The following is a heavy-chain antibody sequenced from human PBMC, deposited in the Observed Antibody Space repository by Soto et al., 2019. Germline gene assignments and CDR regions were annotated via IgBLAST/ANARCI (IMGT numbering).Heavy chain of an antibody. Sequence: ASVKVSCKASGYTFASYGISWVRQAPGQGLEWMGWISAHKGNTNYAQKLQGRVTMTTDTSTSTAYMELRSLRSDDTAVYYCAREDMNNWFDPWGQGTLVTVSS. CDR1: GYTFASYG. CDR3: AREDMNNWFDP. J-gene: IGHJ5*02. D-gene: IGHD2-15*01. V-gene: IGHV1-18*01. CDR2: ISAHKGNT.